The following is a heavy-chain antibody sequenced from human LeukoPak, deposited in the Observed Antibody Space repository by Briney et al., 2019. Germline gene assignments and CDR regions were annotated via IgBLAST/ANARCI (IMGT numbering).Heavy chain of an antibody. D-gene: IGHD6-13*01. CDR1: GFTFSSYE. CDR3: ATYPRYSSSTDPRYYFDY. V-gene: IGHV3-48*03. J-gene: IGHJ4*02. Sequence: GGSLRLSCAASGFTFSSYEMNWVRQAPGKGLEWVSYISSSGSTIYYADSVKGRSTISRDNAKNSLYLQMNSLRAEDTAVYYCATYPRYSSSTDPRYYFDYWGQGTLVTVSS. CDR2: ISSSGSTI.